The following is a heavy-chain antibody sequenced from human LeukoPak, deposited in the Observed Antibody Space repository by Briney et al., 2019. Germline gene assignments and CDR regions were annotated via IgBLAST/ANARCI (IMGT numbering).Heavy chain of an antibody. CDR2: INQDGSEK. D-gene: IGHD6-13*01. V-gene: IGHV3-7*01. CDR1: EFTFRGYW. CDR3: ARDGFVGAADY. Sequence: GGSLRLSCADSEFTFRGYWMNWVRQAPGKGPEWVANINQDGSEKHYVDSVKGRFTISRDNAKNSLFLQMNSLRVEGTAVFYCARDGFVGAADYWGQGTLVTVSS. J-gene: IGHJ4*02.